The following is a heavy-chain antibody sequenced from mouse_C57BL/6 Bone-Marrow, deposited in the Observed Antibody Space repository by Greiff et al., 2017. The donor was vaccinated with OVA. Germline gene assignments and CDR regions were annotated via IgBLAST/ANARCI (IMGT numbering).Heavy chain of an antibody. Sequence: EVKLVESGGDLVKPGGSLKLSCAASGFTFSSYGMSWVRQTPDKRLEWVATISSGGSYTYYPDSVKGRFTISRDNAKNTLYLQMSSLKSEDTAMYYCARQDYYGSSPLYAMDYWGQGTSVTVSS. CDR2: ISSGGSYT. CDR3: ARQDYYGSSPLYAMDY. D-gene: IGHD1-1*01. J-gene: IGHJ4*01. CDR1: GFTFSSYG. V-gene: IGHV5-6*01.